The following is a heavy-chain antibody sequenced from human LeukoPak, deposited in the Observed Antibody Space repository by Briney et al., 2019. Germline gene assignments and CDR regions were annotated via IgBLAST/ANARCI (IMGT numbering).Heavy chain of an antibody. V-gene: IGHV3-48*02. J-gene: IGHJ4*02. D-gene: IGHD5-12*01. Sequence: GRSLRLSCAASGFTFSSYSMNWVRQAPGKGLEWVSYISSSSNTIYYADSVKGRFTISRDNAKNSLYLQMISLRDEDTAVYYCARDILTKQAYSGYDNWGQGTLVTVSS. CDR1: GFTFSSYS. CDR2: ISSSSNTI. CDR3: ARDILTKQAYSGYDN.